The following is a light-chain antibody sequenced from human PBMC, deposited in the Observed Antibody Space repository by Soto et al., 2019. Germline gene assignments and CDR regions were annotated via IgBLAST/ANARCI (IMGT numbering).Light chain of an antibody. CDR2: GPS. CDR1: QSIVST. V-gene: IGKV3-15*01. Sequence: EIVMTQSPATLSVSPGESATLSCRASQSIVSTVAWYQQKPGQAPRLLIYGPSTRVTGVPARFSGSGSGTEFTLTISSLQSEDFAIYYCQQYNNWLRGTFGQGTKLEIK. CDR3: QQYNNWLRGT. J-gene: IGKJ2*02.